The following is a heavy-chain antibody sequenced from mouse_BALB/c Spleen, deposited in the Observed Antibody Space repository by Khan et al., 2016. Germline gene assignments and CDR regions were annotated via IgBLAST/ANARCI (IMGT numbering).Heavy chain of an antibody. J-gene: IGHJ2*01. D-gene: IGHD1-1*01. Sequence: EVQLQESGPGLVKPSQSLSLTCTVTGYSITSGYAWNWIRQFPGNKLEWMGYINYSGSTTYNPSLKSQISITRDTSKNQFFLQLKSVTTEDTATDCCARDYYGSSFFDYWGQGTTLTVSS. V-gene: IGHV3-2*02. CDR1: GYSITSGYA. CDR2: INYSGST. CDR3: ARDYYGSSFFDY.